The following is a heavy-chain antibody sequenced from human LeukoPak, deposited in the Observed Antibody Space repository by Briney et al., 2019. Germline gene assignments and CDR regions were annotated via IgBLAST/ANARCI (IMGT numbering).Heavy chain of an antibody. D-gene: IGHD3-22*01. CDR3: ARGLEGSSGYYLVGDY. CDR1: GGSFSSSTYY. J-gene: IGHJ4*02. CDR2: IYYSGST. Sequence: PSETLSLTCTVSGGSFSSSTYYWSWIRQPPGKGLEWIVYIYYSGSTNYNPSLKSRVTIPVDTSKNQFSLKLSSVTAADTAVDYCARGLEGSSGYYLVGDYWGQGTLVTVSS. V-gene: IGHV4-61*01.